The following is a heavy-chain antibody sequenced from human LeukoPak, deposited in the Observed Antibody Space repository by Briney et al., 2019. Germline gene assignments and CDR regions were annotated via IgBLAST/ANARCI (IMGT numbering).Heavy chain of an antibody. CDR3: ARAHYDILTGYRTFDY. V-gene: IGHV1-18*01. CDR1: GYTFTNYG. J-gene: IGHJ4*02. CDR2: IHSYNGDT. Sequence: ASVKVSCKASGYTFTNYGLSWVRQAPGQGLEWMGWIHSYNGDTNYAQRFQGRVTMTRDISTSTAYMELRSLRSDDTAVYYCARAHYDILTGYRTFDYWGQGTLVTVSS. D-gene: IGHD3-9*01.